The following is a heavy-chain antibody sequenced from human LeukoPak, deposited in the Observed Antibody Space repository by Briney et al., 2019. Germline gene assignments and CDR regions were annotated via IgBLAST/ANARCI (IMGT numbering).Heavy chain of an antibody. CDR3: ARGFPPGSGSRGSHAFDV. V-gene: IGHV4-34*01. D-gene: IGHD6-19*01. CDR2: INYGGST. J-gene: IGHJ3*01. CDR1: GFTLSDSE. Sequence: GSLRLSCVASGFTLSDSEMTWVRQAPGKGLEWIGEINYGGSTKYTPSLEGRGTILIDTSKNQFSLKLTSVTAADTAVYYCARGFPPGSGSRGSHAFDVWGQGTMVTVSS.